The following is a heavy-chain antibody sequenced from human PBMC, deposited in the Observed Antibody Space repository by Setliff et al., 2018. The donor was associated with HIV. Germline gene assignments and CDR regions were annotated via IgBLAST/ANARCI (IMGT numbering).Heavy chain of an antibody. D-gene: IGHD3-22*01. CDR3: ARYRYYYDSSGYGRWFDP. V-gene: IGHV4-39*01. J-gene: IGHJ5*02. CDR1: GGSISTSNYY. Sequence: PSETLSLTCILSGGSISTSNYYWGWIRQPPGKGLEWIGSIYYSGNTYYNPSLKSRVTTSVDTPKNQFSLKLNSVTAADTAAYYCARYRYYYDSSGYGRWFDPWGQGTLVTAPQ. CDR2: IYYSGNT.